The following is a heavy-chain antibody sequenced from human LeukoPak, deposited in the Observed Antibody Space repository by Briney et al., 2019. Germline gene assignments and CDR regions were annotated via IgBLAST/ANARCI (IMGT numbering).Heavy chain of an antibody. CDR1: GYTFTSCY. J-gene: IGHJ4*02. CDR3: ARDRAGRNSLGY. CDR2: INPSGGST. D-gene: IGHD1-14*01. Sequence: ASVKVSCKASGYTFTSCYMHWVRQAPGQGLEWMGIINPSGGSTSYAQKFQGRVTMTRDTSTSTVYMELSSLRSEDTAVYYCARDRAGRNSLGYWGQGTLVTVSS. V-gene: IGHV1-46*01.